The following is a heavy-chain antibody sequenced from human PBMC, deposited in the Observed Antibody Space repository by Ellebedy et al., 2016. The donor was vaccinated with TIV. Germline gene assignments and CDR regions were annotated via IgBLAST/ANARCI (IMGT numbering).Heavy chain of an antibody. CDR1: GFTFSSYA. V-gene: IGHV3-30-3*01. CDR2: ISYDGSNK. J-gene: IGHJ4*02. Sequence: GESLKISCAASGFTFSSYAMHWVRQAPGKGLEWVAVISYDGSNKYYADSVKGRFTISRDNSKNTLYLQMNSLRAEDTAVYYCARETNLKAVAGISLGYWGQGTLVTVSS. D-gene: IGHD6-19*01. CDR3: ARETNLKAVAGISLGY.